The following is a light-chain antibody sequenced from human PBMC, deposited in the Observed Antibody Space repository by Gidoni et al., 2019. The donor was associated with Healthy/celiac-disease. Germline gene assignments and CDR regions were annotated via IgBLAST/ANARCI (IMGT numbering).Light chain of an antibody. V-gene: IGKV3-20*01. CDR3: QQYGSSQT. Sequence: DIMLTPSPGTLSLSPGERETISCRASQSGSSSYLAWYQQKPGQAPRILIYGASSRANGITDRFSGSGSGTDFTLTISRLEPEEFAVYYCQQYGSSQTFGQGTKVEIK. CDR2: GAS. CDR1: QSGSSSY. J-gene: IGKJ1*01.